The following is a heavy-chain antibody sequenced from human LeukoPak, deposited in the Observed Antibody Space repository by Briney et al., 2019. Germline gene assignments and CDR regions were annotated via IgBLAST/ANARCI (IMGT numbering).Heavy chain of an antibody. D-gene: IGHD3-10*01. CDR1: GYTFTSYG. V-gene: IGHV1-18*01. CDR3: ARDKGTDYYGSGSYSDYYYMDV. CDR2: ISAYNGNT. Sequence: GASVKVSCKASGYTFTSYGISWVRQAPGQGLEWMGWISAYNGNTNYAQKLQGRVTMTTDTSTSTAYMELRSLRSDDTAVYYCARDKGTDYYGSGSYSDYYYMDVWGKGTTVTVSS. J-gene: IGHJ6*03.